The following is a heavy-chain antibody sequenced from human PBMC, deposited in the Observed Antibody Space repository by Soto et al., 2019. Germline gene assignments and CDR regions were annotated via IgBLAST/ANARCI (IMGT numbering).Heavy chain of an antibody. Sequence: SETLSLTCTVSGDSISSGGYYWSWIRQHPGKGLELIGHIYYSATSYYNPSLKSRVTISVDTSKNQLSLKLSSVTAADTAVYYCASRYVRRGVIMDVWGQGTTVTVSS. CDR2: IYYSATS. CDR1: GDSISSGGYY. D-gene: IGHD3-10*02. CDR3: ASRYVRRGVIMDV. J-gene: IGHJ6*02. V-gene: IGHV4-31*03.